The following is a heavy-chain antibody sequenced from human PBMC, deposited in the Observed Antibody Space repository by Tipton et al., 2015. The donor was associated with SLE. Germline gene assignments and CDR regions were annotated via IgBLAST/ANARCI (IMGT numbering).Heavy chain of an antibody. CDR1: GYSISSGYY. CDR3: ARDREQGYSYGRYFDL. V-gene: IGHV4-38-2*02. D-gene: IGHD5-18*01. CDR2: VYLSGST. J-gene: IGHJ2*01. Sequence: LRLSCTVSGYSISSGYYWGWIRQPPGKGLEWIGSVYLSGSTYYNPSLKSRVTISVDTSKNQFSLKLSSVTAADTAVYYCARDREQGYSYGRYFDLGGRGTLVTVSS.